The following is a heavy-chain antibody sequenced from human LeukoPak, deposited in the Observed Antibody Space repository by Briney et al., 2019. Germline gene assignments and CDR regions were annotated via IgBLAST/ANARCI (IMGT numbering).Heavy chain of an antibody. Sequence: GGSLRLSCAASGFTFSSYWMSWVRQAPGKGLEWVANIKQDGSEKYYVDSVKGRFTISRDNAKNSLYLQMNSLRAEDTAVYYCARDGSYSSSWYFDYWGQGTLVTVSS. CDR2: IKQDGSEK. V-gene: IGHV3-7*01. CDR3: ARDGSYSSSWYFDY. CDR1: GFTFSSYW. D-gene: IGHD6-13*01. J-gene: IGHJ4*02.